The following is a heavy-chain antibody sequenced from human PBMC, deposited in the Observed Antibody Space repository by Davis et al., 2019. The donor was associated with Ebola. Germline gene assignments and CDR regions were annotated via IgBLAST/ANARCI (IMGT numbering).Heavy chain of an antibody. Sequence: MPSETLSLTCAVYGGSFSGYYWSWIRQPPGKGLEWIGEINHSGSTNYNQSLKSRVTISVDTSKNQFSLKLSSVTAADTAVYYCARVSYNSLPFDYWGQGTLVTVSS. V-gene: IGHV4-34*01. D-gene: IGHD5-24*01. J-gene: IGHJ4*02. CDR2: INHSGST. CDR3: ARVSYNSLPFDY. CDR1: GGSFSGYY.